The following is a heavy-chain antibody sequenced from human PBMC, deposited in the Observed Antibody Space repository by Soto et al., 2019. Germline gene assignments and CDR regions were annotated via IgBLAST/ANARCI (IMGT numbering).Heavy chain of an antibody. Sequence: SVKASCKASGDTLSTFAISWVRQAPGQGLAWMGGIIPIFGTPDYAQHFPGRVTISADESTKTAYLELSSLRPEDTAVYYCARSPGITGTRASQYAMDVWGQGTTVTVSS. D-gene: IGHD1-20*01. CDR2: IIPIFGTP. CDR1: GDTLSTFA. V-gene: IGHV1-69*13. CDR3: ARSPGITGTRASQYAMDV. J-gene: IGHJ6*02.